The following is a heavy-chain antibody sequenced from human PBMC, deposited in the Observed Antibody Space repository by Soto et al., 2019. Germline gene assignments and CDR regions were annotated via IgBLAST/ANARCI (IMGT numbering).Heavy chain of an antibody. CDR3: ARDSIVATMGGYYYYGMDV. J-gene: IGHJ6*02. V-gene: IGHV6-1*01. D-gene: IGHD5-12*01. Sequence: KQSPTLSLTCAISGDSVSSNSAAWNWIRQSPSRGLEWLGRTYYRSKWYNDYAVSVKSRITINPDTSKNQFSLQLNSVTPEDTAVYYCARDSIVATMGGYYYYGMDVWGQGTTVTVSS. CDR1: GDSVSSNSAA. CDR2: TYYRSKWYN.